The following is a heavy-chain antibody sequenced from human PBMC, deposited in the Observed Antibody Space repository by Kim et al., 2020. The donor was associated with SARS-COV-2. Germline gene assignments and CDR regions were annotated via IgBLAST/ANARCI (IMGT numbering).Heavy chain of an antibody. CDR3: AKDRVVWFGELTYFDY. CDR2: ISWNSGSI. J-gene: IGHJ4*02. V-gene: IGHV3-9*01. Sequence: GGSLRLSCAASGFTFDDYAMHWVRQAPGKGLEWVSGISWNSGSIGYADSVKGRFTISRDNAKNSLYLQMNSLRAEDTALYYCAKDRVVWFGELTYFDYWGQGTLVTVSS. CDR1: GFTFDDYA. D-gene: IGHD3-10*01.